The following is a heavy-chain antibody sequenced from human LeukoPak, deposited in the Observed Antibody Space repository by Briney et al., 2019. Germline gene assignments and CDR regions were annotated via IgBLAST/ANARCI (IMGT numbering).Heavy chain of an antibody. D-gene: IGHD6-6*01. CDR3: TTLTRIAARPGNWFDP. J-gene: IGHJ5*02. CDR1: GFTFSNAW. Sequence: GGSLRLSCAASGFTFSNAWMSWVRQAPGKGLEWVGRIKSKTDGGTTDYAAPVKGRFTISRDDSKNTQYLQMNSLKTEDTAVYYCTTLTRIAARPGNWFDPWGQGTLVTVSS. CDR2: IKSKTDGGTT. V-gene: IGHV3-15*01.